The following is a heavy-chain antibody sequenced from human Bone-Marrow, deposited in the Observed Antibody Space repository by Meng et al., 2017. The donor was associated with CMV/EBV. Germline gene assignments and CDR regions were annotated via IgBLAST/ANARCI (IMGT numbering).Heavy chain of an antibody. D-gene: IGHD4/OR15-4a*01. CDR3: ADYGGDYAAFDI. V-gene: IGHV1-69*05. CDR1: GGTFSSYA. CDR2: IIPIFGTP. J-gene: IGHJ3*02. Sequence: SVKVSCKASGGTFSSYAISWVRQAPGQGLEWMGGIIPIFGTPNYAQKFQGRVTITTDESTSTAYMELSSLRSEDTAVYYCADYGGDYAAFDIWGQGTMVTVSS.